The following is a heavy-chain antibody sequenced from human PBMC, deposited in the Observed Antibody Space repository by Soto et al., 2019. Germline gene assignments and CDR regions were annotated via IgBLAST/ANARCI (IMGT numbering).Heavy chain of an antibody. CDR3: ARGSDDNDRFRMAV. Sequence: GGSPRLSCNASGFTVSSTYMSWVRQAPGMGLEWVAVIESGGSTHYADSVKGRFTISRDIPKNMIYLQLHTLRAEDTAVYYCARGSDDNDRFRMAVPGQRTSVPVSS. V-gene: IGHV3-53*01. CDR1: GFTVSSTY. CDR2: IESGGST. J-gene: IGHJ6*02. D-gene: IGHD1-1*01.